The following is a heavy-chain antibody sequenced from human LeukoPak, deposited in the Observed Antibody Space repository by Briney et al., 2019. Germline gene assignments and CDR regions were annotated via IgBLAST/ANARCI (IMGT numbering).Heavy chain of an antibody. D-gene: IGHD3-10*01. CDR2: ISGYTGNT. CDR1: GYTFTNYG. Sequence: VASVKVSCKASGYTFTNYGFSWVRQAPGQGLEWMGWISGYTGNTNYAQKFQSRVTVTTDTSTSTAYMELRSLRSDDTAVYYCARDIPDSSSYFDYWGQGTLVTVSS. V-gene: IGHV1-18*01. J-gene: IGHJ4*02. CDR3: ARDIPDSSSYFDY.